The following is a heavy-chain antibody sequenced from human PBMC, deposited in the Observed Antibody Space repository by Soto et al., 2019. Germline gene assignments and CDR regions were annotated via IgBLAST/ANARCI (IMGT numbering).Heavy chain of an antibody. J-gene: IGHJ4*02. CDR3: ARAQGGYCSGGSCYAFDY. D-gene: IGHD2-15*01. CDR2: ISYDGSNK. V-gene: IGHV3-30-3*01. CDR1: GFTFSSYA. Sequence: GGSLRLSCAASGFTFSSYAMHWVRQAPGKGLEWVAVISYDGSNKYYADSVKGRFTTSRDNSKNTLYLQMNSLRAEDTAVYYCARAQGGYCSGGSCYAFDYWGQGTLVTVSS.